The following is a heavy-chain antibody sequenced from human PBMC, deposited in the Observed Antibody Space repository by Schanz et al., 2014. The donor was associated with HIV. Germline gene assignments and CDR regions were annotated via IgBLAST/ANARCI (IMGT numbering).Heavy chain of an antibody. V-gene: IGHV1-69*06. CDR2: IIPLSGTP. CDR1: GGTSSIYA. CDR3: ARDIKYDDPFQYGMDV. D-gene: IGHD1-1*01. J-gene: IGHJ6*02. Sequence: QVQLVQSGAEVQQPGSSVKVACKASGGTSSIYAISWVRQAPGQGLEWMGGIIPLSGTPFYAQKFQGRVAITADKATGTVYMDLGSLTSEDTAVYFCARDIKYDDPFQYGMDVWGQGTTVSVSS.